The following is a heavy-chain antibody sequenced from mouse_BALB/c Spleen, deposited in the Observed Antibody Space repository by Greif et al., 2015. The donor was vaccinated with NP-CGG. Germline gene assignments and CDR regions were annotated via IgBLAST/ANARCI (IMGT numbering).Heavy chain of an antibody. CDR2: IWSGGST. V-gene: IGHV2-2*02. D-gene: IGHD2-2*01. Sequence: VKLVESGPGLVQPSQSLSITCTVSGFSLTSYGVHWVRQSPGKGLEWLGVIWSGGSTDYNAAFISRPSISKDNSKSQVFFKMNSLQANDTAIYYCARALYGYNYAMDYWGQGTSVTVSS. CDR1: GFSLTSYG. J-gene: IGHJ4*01. CDR3: ARALYGYNYAMDY.